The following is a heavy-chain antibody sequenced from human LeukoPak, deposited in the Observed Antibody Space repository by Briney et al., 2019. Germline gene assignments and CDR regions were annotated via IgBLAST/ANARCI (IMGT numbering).Heavy chain of an antibody. V-gene: IGHV4-31*03. CDR3: ARVLAAQSDAYGMDV. Sequence: SQTLSLTCTVSGVSISSGGYYWGWIRQHPGKGLEWIGYIYYSGSTYYNPSLKSRVTISVDTSKNQFSLKLSSVTAADTAVYYCARVLAAQSDAYGMDVWGQGTTVTVSS. D-gene: IGHD6-6*01. CDR1: GVSISSGGYY. J-gene: IGHJ6*02. CDR2: IYYSGST.